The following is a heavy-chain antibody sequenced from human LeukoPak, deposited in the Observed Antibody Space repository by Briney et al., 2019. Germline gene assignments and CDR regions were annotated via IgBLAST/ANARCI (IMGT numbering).Heavy chain of an antibody. Sequence: SVKVSCKASGDTFSRYAISWVRQAPGQGLEWMGGIVPVLSTANYAQKFQDRVTITADESTSTTYMELSSLKSEDTAVYYCATTGGDIYYYYMDVWGKGTTVTISS. CDR1: GDTFSRYA. J-gene: IGHJ6*03. V-gene: IGHV1-69*13. CDR2: IVPVLSTA. D-gene: IGHD3-16*01. CDR3: ATTGGDIYYYYMDV.